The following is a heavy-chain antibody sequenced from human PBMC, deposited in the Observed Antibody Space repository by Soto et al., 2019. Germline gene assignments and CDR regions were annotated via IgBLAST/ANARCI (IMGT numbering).Heavy chain of an antibody. Sequence: TLSLTCTVSGGSITNYHWIWVRQPPGKALEWLALISWNDDKHYRPSLKTRLTITKDTSKNQVVLTMTNMDPVDTATYYCAHTDPIVWYQYDYWGQGTLVTVSS. D-gene: IGHD3-9*01. CDR1: GGSITNYHW. CDR3: AHTDPIVWYQYDY. J-gene: IGHJ4*02. CDR2: ISWNDDK. V-gene: IGHV2-5*01.